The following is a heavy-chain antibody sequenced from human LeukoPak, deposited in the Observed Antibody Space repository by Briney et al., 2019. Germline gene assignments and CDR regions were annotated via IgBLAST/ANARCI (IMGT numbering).Heavy chain of an antibody. CDR1: GYTFTGYY. V-gene: IGHV1-2*02. J-gene: IGHJ4*02. CDR2: INPNSGGT. Sequence: ASVKVSCKASGYTFTGYYMHWVRQAPGQGLEWMGWINPNSGGTNYAQKFQGRVTMTRDMSISTAYMELRSLRSDDTAVYYCAREHKSIAVADPLDYWGQGTLVTVSS. CDR3: AREHKSIAVADPLDY. D-gene: IGHD6-19*01.